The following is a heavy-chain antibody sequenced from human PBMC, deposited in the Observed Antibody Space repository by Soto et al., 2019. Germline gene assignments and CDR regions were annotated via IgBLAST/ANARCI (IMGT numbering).Heavy chain of an antibody. J-gene: IGHJ6*02. CDR3: ARITYSSGTNYYYYGMDV. D-gene: IGHD6-19*01. Sequence: SGPTLVNPTQTLTLTCTFSGFSLSTSGMCVSWIRQPPGKALEWLARIDWDDDKYYSTSLKTRLTISKDTSKNQVVLTMTNMDPVDTATYYCARITYSSGTNYYYYGMDVWGQGTTVTVSS. CDR1: GFSLSTSGMC. V-gene: IGHV2-70*11. CDR2: IDWDDDK.